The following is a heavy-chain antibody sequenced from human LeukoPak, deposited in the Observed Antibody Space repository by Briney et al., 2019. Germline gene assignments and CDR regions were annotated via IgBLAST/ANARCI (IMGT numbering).Heavy chain of an antibody. J-gene: IGHJ3*02. Sequence: ASVNVSRKASGYTSIGYYIHRVRQAPAQRLEWMGGINPNSGVTNYAQKFQGRVTLTRDTSISTAYMELTRLTSHDTAVFYCAREGVAGTLHDAFDMWGKGTMVTVSS. V-gene: IGHV1-2*02. CDR1: GYTSIGYY. CDR3: AREGVAGTLHDAFDM. D-gene: IGHD6-19*01. CDR2: INPNSGVT.